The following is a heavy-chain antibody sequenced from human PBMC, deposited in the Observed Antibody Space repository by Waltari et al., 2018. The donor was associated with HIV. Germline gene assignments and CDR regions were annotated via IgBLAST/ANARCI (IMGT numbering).Heavy chain of an antibody. Sequence: QVQLQESGPGLVKPSETLSLTCTVSGGSISSYYWSWIRQPPGKGLEWIGYIYYSGSTNYNPSLKSRVTISVDTSKNQFSLKLSSVTAADTAVYYCARGGITGKPYAFDIWGQGTMVTVSS. D-gene: IGHD1-20*01. CDR3: ARGGITGKPYAFDI. CDR2: IYYSGST. V-gene: IGHV4-59*01. J-gene: IGHJ3*02. CDR1: GGSISSYY.